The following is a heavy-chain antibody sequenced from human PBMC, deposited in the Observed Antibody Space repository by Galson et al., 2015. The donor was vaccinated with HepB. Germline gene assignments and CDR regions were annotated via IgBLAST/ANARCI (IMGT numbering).Heavy chain of an antibody. CDR2: INHSGST. J-gene: IGHJ5*02. V-gene: IGHV4-34*01. Sequence: TLSLTCAVYGGSFSGYYWSWIRQPPGKGLEWIGEINHSGSTDYNPSLKSRVTISVDTSENQFSLKLSSVTAADTAVYYCARPGGKYNWNKNWFDPWGQGTLVTVSS. D-gene: IGHD1/OR15-1a*01. CDR3: ARPGGKYNWNKNWFDP. CDR1: GGSFSGYY.